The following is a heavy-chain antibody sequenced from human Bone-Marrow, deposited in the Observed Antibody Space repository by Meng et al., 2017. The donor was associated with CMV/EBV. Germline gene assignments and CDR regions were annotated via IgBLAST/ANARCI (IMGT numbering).Heavy chain of an antibody. V-gene: IGHV4-61*01. CDR2: IYYSGNT. Sequence: SETLSLTCSVSGGSISSSSYYWGWIRQPPGKGLEWIGYIYYSGNTNYNPSLKSRVTVSVDTSKTQFSLKLTSVTAADTAMYYCARDGQSGSYYAFVHWGQGTLVTVSS. D-gene: IGHD1-26*01. CDR3: ARDGQSGSYYAFVH. J-gene: IGHJ4*02. CDR1: GGSISSSSYY.